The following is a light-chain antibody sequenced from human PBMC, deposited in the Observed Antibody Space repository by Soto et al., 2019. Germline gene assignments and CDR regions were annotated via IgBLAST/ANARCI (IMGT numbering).Light chain of an antibody. J-gene: IGLJ1*01. CDR2: ENT. CDR1: SSNIGAGYD. Sequence: QSVLTQPPSVSGAPGQRGTISCTRSSSNIGAGYDVHWYQQFPGTAPKLLIYENTNRPSGVPDRFSGSESGTSASLAITGLQAEDEADYYCQSYDSSLSGYVFGTGTKVTVL. V-gene: IGLV1-40*01. CDR3: QSYDSSLSGYV.